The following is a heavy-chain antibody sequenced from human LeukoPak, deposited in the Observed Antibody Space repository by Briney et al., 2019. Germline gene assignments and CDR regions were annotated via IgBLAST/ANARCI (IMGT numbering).Heavy chain of an antibody. J-gene: IGHJ4*02. CDR1: GFTFSSYA. D-gene: IGHD6-13*01. Sequence: GGSLRLSCAASGFTFSSYAMRWVRQAPGKGLEWVSGISGSGGSTYYADSVKGRFTISRDNSRNTLYLQMNSPRAEDTAVYYCAILPGYSSGWYEVNYWGQGTLVTVSS. CDR3: AILPGYSSGWYEVNY. V-gene: IGHV3-23*01. CDR2: ISGSGGST.